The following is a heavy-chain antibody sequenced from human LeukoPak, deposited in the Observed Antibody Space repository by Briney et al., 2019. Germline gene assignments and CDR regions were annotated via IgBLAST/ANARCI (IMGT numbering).Heavy chain of an antibody. V-gene: IGHV3-30*18. CDR1: GFTFSSYV. D-gene: IGHD4-17*01. CDR3: AKQRNYGDYVPFDY. J-gene: IGHJ4*02. Sequence: GGSLRLSCAASGFTFSSYVMHWVRQAPGKGLEWVAVISYDGSNKYYADSVKGRFTISRDNSKNTLYLQMNSLRAEDTAVYYCAKQRNYGDYVPFDYWGQRTLVTVSS. CDR2: ISYDGSNK.